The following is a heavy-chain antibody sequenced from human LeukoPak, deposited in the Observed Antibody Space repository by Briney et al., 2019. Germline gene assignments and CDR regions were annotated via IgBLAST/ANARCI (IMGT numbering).Heavy chain of an antibody. CDR2: INPNSGGT. CDR3: ARDLAVVTPLEFTR. Sequence: GASVKVSCKASGYTFTSYYMHWVRQAPGQGLEWMGWINPNSGGTNYAQKFQGRVTMTRDTSISTAYMELSRLRSDDTAVYYCARDLAVVTPLEFTRWGQGTLVTVSS. V-gene: IGHV1-2*02. J-gene: IGHJ4*02. CDR1: GYTFTSYY. D-gene: IGHD4-23*01.